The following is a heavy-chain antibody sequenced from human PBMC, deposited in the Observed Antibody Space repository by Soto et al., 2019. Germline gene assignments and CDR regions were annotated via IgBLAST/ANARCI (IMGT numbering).Heavy chain of an antibody. V-gene: IGHV3-23*01. CDR2: IHSNGGST. Sequence: GGSLRLSCAASGFTFSSYAMSWVRQAPGKGLEWVSSIHSNGGSTIFADSVKGRFSISRDNSKNTVDLHMNSLRDDDTAVYFCAKDRVPRQFLTSPFDYWGQGSLVTVSS. CDR1: GFTFSSYA. D-gene: IGHD7-27*01. CDR3: AKDRVPRQFLTSPFDY. J-gene: IGHJ4*02.